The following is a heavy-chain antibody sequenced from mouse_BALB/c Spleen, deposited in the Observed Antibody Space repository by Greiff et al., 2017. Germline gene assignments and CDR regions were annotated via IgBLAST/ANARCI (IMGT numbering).Heavy chain of an antibody. CDR2: INPSTGYT. D-gene: IGHD2-13*01. V-gene: IGHV1-7*01. CDR1: GYTFTSYW. Sequence: QVQLKESGAELAKPGASVKMSCKASGYTFTSYWMHWVKQRPGQGLEWIGYINPSTGYTEYNQKFKDKATLTADKSSSTAYMQLSSLTSEDSAVYYCARRLHAMDYWGQGTSVTVSS. J-gene: IGHJ4*01. CDR3: ARRLHAMDY.